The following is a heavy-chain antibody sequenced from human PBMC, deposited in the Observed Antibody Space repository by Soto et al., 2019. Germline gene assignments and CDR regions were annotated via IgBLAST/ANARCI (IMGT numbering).Heavy chain of an antibody. CDR2: IYSDGTT. Sequence: EVQLVESGGGLIQPGGSLRLSCAASGFIVSSNYMTWVRQAPGKGLEWVSLIYSDGTTYYADSVKGRFTIYRDNSKNTLHLQMNSLRAEDTAVYYCARELVVVINSNADYYGLDVWGQGTTVTVSS. CDR3: ARELVVVINSNADYYGLDV. D-gene: IGHD2-15*01. CDR1: GFIVSSNY. V-gene: IGHV3-53*01. J-gene: IGHJ6*02.